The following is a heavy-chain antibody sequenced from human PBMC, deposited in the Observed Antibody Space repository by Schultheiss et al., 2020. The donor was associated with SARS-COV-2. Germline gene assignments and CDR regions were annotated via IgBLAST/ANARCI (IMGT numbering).Heavy chain of an antibody. V-gene: IGHV3-21*01. CDR2: ISSSSSYI. J-gene: IGHJ6*03. CDR3: ARDPSSSWSYYYYYMDV. D-gene: IGHD6-13*01. Sequence: GGSLRLSCAASGFTFSSYSMNWVRQAPGKGLEWVSSISSSSSYIYYADSVKGRFTISRDNAKNSLYLQMNSLRAEDTAVYYCARDPSSSWSYYYYYMDVWGKGTTVTVSS. CDR1: GFTFSSYS.